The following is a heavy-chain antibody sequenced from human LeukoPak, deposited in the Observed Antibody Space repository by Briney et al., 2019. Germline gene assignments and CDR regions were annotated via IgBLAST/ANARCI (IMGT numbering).Heavy chain of an antibody. CDR2: ISGSGGT. J-gene: IGHJ4*02. CDR1: GFTFSRSA. D-gene: IGHD1-14*01. Sequence: PGGSLRLSCAASGFTFSRSAMSWVRQDPGKGLEWVSAISGSGGTYYADSVKGRFTISRDNSKNTLYLQMNSLRAEDTGVYYCARSNQADDYWGQGTLVTVSS. V-gene: IGHV3-23*01. CDR3: ARSNQADDY.